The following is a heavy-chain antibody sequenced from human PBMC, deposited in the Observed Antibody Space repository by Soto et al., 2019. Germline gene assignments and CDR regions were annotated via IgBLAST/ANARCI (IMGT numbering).Heavy chain of an antibody. V-gene: IGHV1-2*02. CDR3: ARDKGIAAAGPFDP. Sequence: ASVKVSCKASGYTFTGYYMHWVLQAPGQGLEWMGWINPNSGGTNYAQKFQGRVTMTRDTSISTAYVELSRLRSDDTAVYYCARDKGIAAAGPFDPWGQGTLVTVSS. D-gene: IGHD6-13*01. CDR1: GYTFTGYY. CDR2: INPNSGGT. J-gene: IGHJ5*02.